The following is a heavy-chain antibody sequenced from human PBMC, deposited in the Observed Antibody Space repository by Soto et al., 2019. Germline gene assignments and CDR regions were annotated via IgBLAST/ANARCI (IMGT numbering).Heavy chain of an antibody. CDR1: GGSISSSSYY. D-gene: IGHD5-12*01. J-gene: IGHJ4*02. CDR3: ARSTWGEYSGYDY. V-gene: IGHV4-39*01. Sequence: SETLSLTCTVSGGSISSSSYYWGWIRQPPGKGLEWIGSIYYSWSTYYNPSLRSRVTISVDTSKNQFSLKLSSVTAADTAVYYCARSTWGEYSGYDYWGQGTLVTVSS. CDR2: IYYSWST.